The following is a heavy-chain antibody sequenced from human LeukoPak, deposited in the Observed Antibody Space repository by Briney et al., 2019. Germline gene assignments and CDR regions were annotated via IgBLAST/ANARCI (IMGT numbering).Heavy chain of an antibody. CDR2: ISYDGSNK. Sequence: PGRSLRLSCAASGFTFSSYAMHWVRQAPGKGLEWVAVISYDGSNKYYADSVKGRFTISRDNSKNTLYLQMNSLRAEDTAVYYCAKDRWLVTMGFDYWGQGTLVTVSS. CDR1: GFTFSSYA. D-gene: IGHD6-19*01. CDR3: AKDRWLVTMGFDY. V-gene: IGHV3-30*04. J-gene: IGHJ4*02.